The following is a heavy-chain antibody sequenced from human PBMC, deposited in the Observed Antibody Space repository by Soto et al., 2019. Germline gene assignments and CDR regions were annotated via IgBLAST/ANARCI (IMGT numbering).Heavy chain of an antibody. CDR3: ARVWYYDYIWGSFVAFDI. J-gene: IGHJ3*02. CDR1: GGSVSSGSYY. D-gene: IGHD3-16*01. V-gene: IGHV4-61*01. CDR2: IYYSGST. Sequence: ETLSLTCTVSGGSVSSGSYYLCWIRQPPGKGLEWIGYIYYSGSTNYNPSLKSRVTISVDTSKNQFSLKLSSVTAANTAVYYCARVWYYDYIWGSFVAFDIWGQGTMVTVSS.